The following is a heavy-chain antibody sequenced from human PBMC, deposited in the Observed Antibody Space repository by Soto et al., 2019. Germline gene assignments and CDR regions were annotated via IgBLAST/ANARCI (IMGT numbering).Heavy chain of an antibody. CDR3: ARGHLVALGAFDI. J-gene: IGHJ3*02. V-gene: IGHV6-1*01. CDR1: GDSVSSNIAA. D-gene: IGHD5-12*01. CDR2: TYHRSKWYN. Sequence: SHPLSLTCAISGDSVSSNIAAWNWIRQSPSRGLEWLVRTYHRSKWYNDYAVSVKSRITINPDTSKNQCYLQLNSVTPEDTAVYYCARGHLVALGAFDIWGQGTMVTVSS.